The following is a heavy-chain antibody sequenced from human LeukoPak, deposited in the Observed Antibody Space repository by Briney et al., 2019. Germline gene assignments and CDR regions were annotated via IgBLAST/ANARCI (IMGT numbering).Heavy chain of an antibody. CDR2: ISGSGGST. J-gene: IGHJ4*02. CDR1: GFSFSDYY. D-gene: IGHD3-22*01. V-gene: IGHV3-23*01. CDR3: VRDRDSSRFSSYYFDC. Sequence: PGGSLRLSCAASGFSFSDYYMSWIRQAPGEGLEWVSAISGSGGSTYYADSVKGRFTISRDNSKNTLYLQMNSLRAEDTAVYYCVRDRDSSRFSSYYFDCWGQGTLVTVSS.